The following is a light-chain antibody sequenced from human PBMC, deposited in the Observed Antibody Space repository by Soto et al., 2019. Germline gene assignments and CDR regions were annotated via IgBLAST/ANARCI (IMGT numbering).Light chain of an antibody. CDR1: QDISTY. CDR2: DTF. V-gene: IGKV3-11*01. Sequence: VVLTQSPASLSVSPGERVTLSCRASQDISTYLAWYQQKPGQPPRLIFYDTFNRVSGVPDTFSGSGSVTVFTLTINNVAPDDSATYYCQQRSTWPLTFGGGTKVEIK. J-gene: IGKJ4*01. CDR3: QQRSTWPLT.